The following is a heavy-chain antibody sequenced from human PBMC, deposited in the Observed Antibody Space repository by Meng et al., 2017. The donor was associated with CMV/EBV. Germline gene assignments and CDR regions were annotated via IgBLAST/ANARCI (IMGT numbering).Heavy chain of an antibody. V-gene: IGHV3-30*02. CDR1: GFTFSSYG. CDR2: IRYDGSNK. Sequence: GESLKISCAASGFTFSSYGMHWVRQAPGKGLEWVAFIRYDGSNKYYADSVKGRFTISRDNSKNTLYLQMNSLRAEDTAVYYCAKDSLVLNYYYYYGMDVWAKGPRSPSP. J-gene: IGHJ6*02. D-gene: IGHD3-10*01. CDR3: AKDSLVLNYYYYYGMDV.